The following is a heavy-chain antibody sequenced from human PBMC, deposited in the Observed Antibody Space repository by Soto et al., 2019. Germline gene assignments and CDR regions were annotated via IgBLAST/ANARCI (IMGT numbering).Heavy chain of an antibody. CDR3: GRQAALWEKVDF. D-gene: IGHD1-26*01. V-gene: IGHV3-74*02. J-gene: IGHJ1*01. CDR2: IETDGTTQ. CDR1: GFTFAKYW. Sequence: EEQLVESGGGLVQPGGSLRLSCVASGFTFAKYWMHWVRPAPGKGLVWVARIETDGTTQTYADSVEGRFTISRDNAKNTLYLHMNSLRAEDTAVYYCGRQAALWEKVDFRGHGTPVTVSP.